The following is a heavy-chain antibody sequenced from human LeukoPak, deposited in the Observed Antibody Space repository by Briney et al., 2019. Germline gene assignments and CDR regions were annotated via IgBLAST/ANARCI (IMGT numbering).Heavy chain of an antibody. CDR1: GYTLTELS. D-gene: IGHD6-19*01. J-gene: IGHJ6*02. V-gene: IGHV1-24*01. Sequence: ASVKVSCKVSGYTLTELSMHWVRQAPGKGLEWMGGFDPEDGETIYAQKFQGRVTMTEDSSTDTAYMELSSLRSEDTAVYSCATAVARYGMDVWGQGTTVTVSS. CDR2: FDPEDGET. CDR3: ATAVARYGMDV.